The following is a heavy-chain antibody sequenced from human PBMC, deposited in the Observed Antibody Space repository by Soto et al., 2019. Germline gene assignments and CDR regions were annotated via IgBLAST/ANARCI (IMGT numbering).Heavy chain of an antibody. CDR3: AKDTMVRGVIITPFDY. V-gene: IGHV3-9*01. D-gene: IGHD3-10*01. J-gene: IGHJ4*02. CDR2: ISWNSGSI. Sequence: PGGSLRLSCAASGFTFDDYAMHWVRQAPGKGLEWVSGISWNSGSIGYADSVKGRFTISGDNAKNSLYLQMNSLRAEDTALYYCAKDTMVRGVIITPFDYWGQGTLVTVSS. CDR1: GFTFDDYA.